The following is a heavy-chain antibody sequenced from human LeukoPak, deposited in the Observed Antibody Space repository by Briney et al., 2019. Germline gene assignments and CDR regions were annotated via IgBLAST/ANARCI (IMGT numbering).Heavy chain of an antibody. D-gene: IGHD4-17*01. CDR2: ISSSSSYI. V-gene: IGHV3-21*01. CDR1: GFTFSSYS. J-gene: IGHJ4*02. Sequence: GGSLRLSCAASGFTFSSYSMNWVRQAPGKGLEWVSSISSSSSYIYYADSVKGRFTISRDNAKNSLYLQMNSLRAEDTAVYYCAREPYGDYVPRVGETFFDYWGQGTLVTVSS. CDR3: AREPYGDYVPRVGETFFDY.